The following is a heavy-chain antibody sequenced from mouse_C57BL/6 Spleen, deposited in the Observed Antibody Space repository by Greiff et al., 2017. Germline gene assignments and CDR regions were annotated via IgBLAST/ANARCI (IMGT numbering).Heavy chain of an antibody. D-gene: IGHD1-1*01. V-gene: IGHV1-61*01. Sequence: QVQLKQPGAELVRPGSSVKLSCKASGYTFTSYWMDWVKQRPGQGLEWIGNIYPSDSETHYNQKFKDKATLTVDKSSSTAYMQLSSLTSEDSAVYYCARFYYSGAMDYWGQGTSVTVSS. CDR2: IYPSDSET. CDR3: ARFYYSGAMDY. CDR1: GYTFTSYW. J-gene: IGHJ4*01.